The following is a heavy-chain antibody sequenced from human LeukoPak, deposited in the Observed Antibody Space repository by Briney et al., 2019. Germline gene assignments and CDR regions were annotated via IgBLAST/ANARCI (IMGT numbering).Heavy chain of an antibody. D-gene: IGHD3-22*01. V-gene: IGHV4-34*01. CDR1: GGSFSGYY. J-gene: IGHJ3*02. CDR2: INHSGST. CDR3: ARRDYYDGDDAFDI. Sequence: SETLSLTCAVYGGSFSGYYWSWIRQPPGKGLEWIGEINHSGSTNYNPSLKSRVTISVDTSKNQFSLRLSSVTAADTAVYYCARRDYYDGDDAFDIWGQGTMVTVSS.